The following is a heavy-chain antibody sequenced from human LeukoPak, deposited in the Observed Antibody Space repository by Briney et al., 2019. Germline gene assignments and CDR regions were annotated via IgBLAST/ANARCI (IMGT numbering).Heavy chain of an antibody. J-gene: IGHJ3*02. CDR1: GGSISSYY. D-gene: IGHD1-14*01. V-gene: IGHV4-59*01. Sequence: SETLSLTCTVSGGSISSYYWSWIRQPPGKGLEWIGYIYYSGSTNYNPSFKSRVTISVDTSKNQFSLKLSSVTAADTAVYYCARETQPYGHHLNAFDIWGQGTMVTVSS. CDR2: IYYSGST. CDR3: ARETQPYGHHLNAFDI.